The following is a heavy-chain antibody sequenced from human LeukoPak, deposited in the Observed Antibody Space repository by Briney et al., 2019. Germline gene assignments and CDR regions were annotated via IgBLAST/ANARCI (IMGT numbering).Heavy chain of an antibody. CDR1: GGSIRSSNYY. V-gene: IGHV4-39*01. Sequence: PSETLSLTCNVFGGSIRSSNYYWGWIRQPAGKGLEWIGSIYYSGSTYYNPSLKSRVTISVDTSNNQFSLKVRSATATDTAVYYCARLFYYDSSGPPSWGQGTLVTVSS. CDR2: IYYSGST. CDR3: ARLFYYDSSGPPS. J-gene: IGHJ5*02. D-gene: IGHD3-22*01.